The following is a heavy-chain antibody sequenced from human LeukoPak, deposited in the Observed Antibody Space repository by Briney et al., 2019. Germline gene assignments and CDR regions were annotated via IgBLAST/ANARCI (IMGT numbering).Heavy chain of an antibody. V-gene: IGHV4-34*01. D-gene: IGHD3-3*01. CDR3: ARGDHDFWSGYYRETQSPVWFDP. J-gene: IGHJ5*02. CDR1: GGSFSGYY. CDR2: INHSGST. Sequence: PSETLSLTCAVYGGSFSGYYWSWIRQPPGKGLEWIGEINHSGSTNYNPSLKSRVTISVDTSKNQFSLKLSSVTAADTAVYYCARGDHDFWSGYYRETQSPVWFDPWGQGTLVTVSS.